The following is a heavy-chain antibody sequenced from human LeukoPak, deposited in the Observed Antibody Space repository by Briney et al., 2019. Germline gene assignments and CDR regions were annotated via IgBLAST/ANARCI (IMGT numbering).Heavy chain of an antibody. D-gene: IGHD4-11*01. Sequence: PGGSLRLSCAASTFTLSGYWMLWVRQAPGKGLVWVSRINSDGSDTTTADSVKGRFTISRDNAKNTLYPQMNSLRAEDTAMYYCVRLTTGNAFDIWGQGTMVTVSS. CDR2: INSDGSDT. CDR1: TFTLSGYW. CDR3: VRLTTGNAFDI. V-gene: IGHV3-74*01. J-gene: IGHJ3*02.